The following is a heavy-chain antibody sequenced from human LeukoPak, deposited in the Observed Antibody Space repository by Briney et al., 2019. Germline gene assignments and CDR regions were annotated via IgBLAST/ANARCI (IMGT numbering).Heavy chain of an antibody. V-gene: IGHV4-30-4*01. CDR2: IYYSGST. CDR1: GGSISSGDYY. Sequence: PSETLSLTCTVSGGSISSGDYYWSWIRQPPGKGLEWIGYIYYSGSTYYNPSLKSRVTISVDTSKNQFSLKPSSVTAADTAVYYCARWGSSGGYSYYGDYWGQGTLVTVSS. D-gene: IGHD5-18*01. J-gene: IGHJ4*02. CDR3: ARWGSSGGYSYYGDY.